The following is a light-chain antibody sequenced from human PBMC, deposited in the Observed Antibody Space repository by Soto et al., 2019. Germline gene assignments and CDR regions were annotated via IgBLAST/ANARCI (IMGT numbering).Light chain of an antibody. J-gene: IGKJ4*01. Sequence: DIQLTQSPSFLSASVGDRVTITCRASQGISSYLAWYQQKPGNAPKLLIYAASTLQSGVPSRFSGSGSGTEFTLTISSLQTEDFATYYCQQLNSYLALTFGGGTKVEIK. CDR1: QGISSY. CDR3: QQLNSYLALT. V-gene: IGKV1-9*01. CDR2: AAS.